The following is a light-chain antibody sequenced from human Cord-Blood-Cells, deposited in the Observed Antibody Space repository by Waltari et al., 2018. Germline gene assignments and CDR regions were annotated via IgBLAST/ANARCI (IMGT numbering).Light chain of an antibody. CDR3: QVWDSSTAV. CDR2: RDS. J-gene: IGLJ1*01. CDR1: NIGRKN. Sequence: SYELTQPLSVSVALGQTARITCGGNNIGRKNVHWYQQKPGKAPVLVIYRDSNRPSGIPERFSGSNSGNTATLTISRAQAGDEADYYCQVWDSSTAVFGTGTKVTVL. V-gene: IGLV3-9*01.